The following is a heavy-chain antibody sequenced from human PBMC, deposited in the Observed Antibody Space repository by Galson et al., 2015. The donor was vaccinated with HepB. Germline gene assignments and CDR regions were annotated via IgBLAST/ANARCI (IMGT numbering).Heavy chain of an antibody. CDR3: AREGDYGSLGFDY. V-gene: IGHV3-21*05. CDR2: ISSSSST. CDR1: GFTFSSYS. D-gene: IGHD4-17*01. Sequence: SLRLSCAASGFTFSSYSMNWVRQAPGKGLEWVSYISSSSSTSYADSVKGRFTISRDNAKNTLYLQMNSLRAEDTAVYYCAREGDYGSLGFDYWGQGTLVTVSS. J-gene: IGHJ4*02.